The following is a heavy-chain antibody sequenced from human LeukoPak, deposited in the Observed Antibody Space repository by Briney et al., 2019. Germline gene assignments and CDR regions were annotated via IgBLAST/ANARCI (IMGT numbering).Heavy chain of an antibody. V-gene: IGHV1-8*01. CDR2: MNPNRGNT. CDR1: VYTFTSYD. Sequence: ASVKVSCKASVYTFTSYDINWVRQATGQGLEWMGWMNPNRGNTGYAQKFQGRVTMTRNTSISTAYMELSSLRSEDTAVYYCARAVRYYDSSGYPYYLDYWGQGTLVTVSS. J-gene: IGHJ4*02. D-gene: IGHD3-22*01. CDR3: ARAVRYYDSSGYPYYLDY.